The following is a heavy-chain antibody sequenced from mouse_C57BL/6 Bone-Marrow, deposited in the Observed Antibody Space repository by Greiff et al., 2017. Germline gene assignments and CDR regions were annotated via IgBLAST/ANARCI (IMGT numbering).Heavy chain of an antibody. CDR1: GYTFTSYW. Sequence: QVQLKQPGAELVKPGASVKLSCKASGYTFTSYWMHWVKQRPGQGLEWIGMIHPNSGSTNYNEKFKSKATLTVDKSSSTAYMQLSSLTSEDSAVYYCARSYYSNSWFAYWGQGTLVTVSA. V-gene: IGHV1-64*01. CDR3: ARSYYSNSWFAY. CDR2: IHPNSGST. J-gene: IGHJ3*01. D-gene: IGHD2-5*01.